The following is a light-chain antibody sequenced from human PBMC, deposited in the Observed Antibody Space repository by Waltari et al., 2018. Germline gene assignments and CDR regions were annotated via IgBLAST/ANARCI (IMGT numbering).Light chain of an antibody. Sequence: EIVLTQSPGTLSLSPGAGATLPCRTSQPIRTTYLAWYQQKPGQAPALLIYGASSRATDVPDRFTGSGSGTDFSLTISSLEPEDFATYYCQQYDISPLTFGGGTKVEIK. CDR3: QQYDISPLT. CDR1: QPIRTTY. CDR2: GAS. J-gene: IGKJ4*01. V-gene: IGKV3-20*01.